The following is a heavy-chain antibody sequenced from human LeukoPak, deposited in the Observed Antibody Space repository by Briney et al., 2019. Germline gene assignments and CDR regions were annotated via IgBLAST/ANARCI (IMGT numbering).Heavy chain of an antibody. CDR2: VYTSGST. D-gene: IGHD4-17*01. J-gene: IGHJ3*01. V-gene: IGHV4-4*07. CDR3: AREKTDDYGDYVAFDV. Sequence: PSETLSLTCTVSNDSISSYYWSWIRQPAGKGLEWIGRVYTSGSTNYHPSLKSRVTISVDMSKNQFSLRLNSVTAADAAVYYCAREKTDDYGDYVAFDVWGHGTLVTVPS. CDR1: NDSISSYY.